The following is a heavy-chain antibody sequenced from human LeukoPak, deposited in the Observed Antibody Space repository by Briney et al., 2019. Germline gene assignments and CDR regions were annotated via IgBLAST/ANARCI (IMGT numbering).Heavy chain of an antibody. J-gene: IGHJ5*02. Sequence: SETLSLTCTVSGGSISSYYWSWIRQPPGKGLEWIGYIYTSGSTNYNPSLKSRVTISVDTSKNQFSLKLSSVTAADTAVHYCARHLNWFDPWGQGTLVTVSS. CDR2: IYTSGST. V-gene: IGHV4-4*09. CDR1: GGSISSYY. CDR3: ARHLNWFDP.